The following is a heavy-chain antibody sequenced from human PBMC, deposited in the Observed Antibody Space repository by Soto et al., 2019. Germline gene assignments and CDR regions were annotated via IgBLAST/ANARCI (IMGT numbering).Heavy chain of an antibody. J-gene: IGHJ4*02. CDR2: INPSGGST. V-gene: IGHV1-46*01. D-gene: IGHD3-10*01. Sequence: QVQLVQSGAELKKPGASVKVSCQASGYTFISYYIHWVRQAPGQGLEWMGLINPSGGSTRYAQKFQGRVTMTRDTSPGTVYMELSSLRSEDTALYCCARISHGSGSYPGGVFFDYWGQGTLVTVSS. CDR1: GYTFISYY. CDR3: ARISHGSGSYPGGVFFDY.